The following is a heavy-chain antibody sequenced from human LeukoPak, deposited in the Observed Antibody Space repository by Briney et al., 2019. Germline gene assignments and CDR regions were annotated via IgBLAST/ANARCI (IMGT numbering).Heavy chain of an antibody. CDR1: GGSFSGYY. D-gene: IGHD3-10*01. CDR3: ARGSLWFGRENWFDP. CDR2: INHSGST. V-gene: IGHV4-34*01. Sequence: SETLSLTCAVYGGSFSGYYWSWIRQPPGKGLEWIGEINHSGSTNSNPSLKSRVTISVDTSKNQFSLKLSSVTAADTAVYYCARGSLWFGRENWFDPWGQGTLVTVSS. J-gene: IGHJ5*02.